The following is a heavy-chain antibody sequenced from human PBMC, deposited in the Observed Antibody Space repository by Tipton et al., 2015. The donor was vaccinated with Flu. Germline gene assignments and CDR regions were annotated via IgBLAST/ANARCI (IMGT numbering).Heavy chain of an antibody. CDR3: ARVSPYDSGGYYSDY. J-gene: IGHJ4*02. V-gene: IGHV4-39*07. CDR1: GGSISGTYY. CDR2: IFYSGSFSGGST. D-gene: IGHD3-22*01. Sequence: LRLSCTVSGGSISGTYYWGWIRPPPGKGLEWIGSIFYSGSFSGGSTYYNPSLKSRVTISVDTSKNQFSLKLSSATAADTAIYYCARVSPYDSGGYYSDYWGRRTQVTVSS.